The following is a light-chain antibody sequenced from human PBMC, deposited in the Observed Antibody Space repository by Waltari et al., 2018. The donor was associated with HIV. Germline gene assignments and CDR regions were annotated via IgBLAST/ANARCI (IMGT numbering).Light chain of an antibody. CDR2: DDN. J-gene: IGLJ2*01. CDR1: RPHIGNNY. CDR3: GTWDTSLSAGVV. Sequence: QSVLTQPPSVSAAQGQKVTISCSGSRPHIGNNYVSWYQQLPGTAPKLLIFDDNKRPSGIPDRFSGSKSGTSATLDITGLQSGDEADYYCGTWDTSLSAGVVFGGGTKLTVL. V-gene: IGLV1-51*01.